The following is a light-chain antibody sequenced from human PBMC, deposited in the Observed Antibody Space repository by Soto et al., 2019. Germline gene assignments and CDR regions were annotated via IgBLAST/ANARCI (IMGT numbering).Light chain of an antibody. CDR2: DAS. Sequence: DIQMTQSPSSLSASVGDRVTITCQVSQAINNYLNWYQQKPGKPPKLLIYDASNLEAGVPSRFSGGGSGTDFTFSITSLQPEDVATYYCQQYESLPPLFGPGTTVQIK. V-gene: IGKV1-33*01. CDR1: QAINNY. J-gene: IGKJ3*01. CDR3: QQYESLPPL.